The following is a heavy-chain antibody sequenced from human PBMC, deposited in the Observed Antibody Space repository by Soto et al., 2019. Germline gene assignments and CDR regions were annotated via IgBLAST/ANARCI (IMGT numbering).Heavy chain of an antibody. J-gene: IGHJ4*02. V-gene: IGHV3-15*01. CDR1: GFTFHNAW. D-gene: IGHD1-1*01. CDR3: TTGTTVAKYYFAF. CDR2: IRSWSDGGTT. Sequence: EVQLVESGGGLVEPGESLRLSCVASGFTFHNAWMSWVRQAPGKGLEWVGRIRSWSDGGTTDYGALVKGRFTISRDDSQNTLSLQMDSLKSEDTAVYYCTTGTTVAKYYFAFWGQGTLVTVSS.